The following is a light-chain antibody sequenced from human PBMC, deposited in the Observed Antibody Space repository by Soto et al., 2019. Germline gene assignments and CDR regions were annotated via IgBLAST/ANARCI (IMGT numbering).Light chain of an antibody. V-gene: IGLV1-36*01. Sequence: QSVVTQPPSVSEAPRQRVAISCSGSSSNIGRNAVNWYQLPPGKAPKLLIYYDDLLPSGVSDRFSGSRSGTSASLAISGLQSEDEADYYCAAWDDSLNGYVFGTGPKVTVL. CDR1: SSNIGRNA. CDR2: YDD. J-gene: IGLJ1*01. CDR3: AAWDDSLNGYV.